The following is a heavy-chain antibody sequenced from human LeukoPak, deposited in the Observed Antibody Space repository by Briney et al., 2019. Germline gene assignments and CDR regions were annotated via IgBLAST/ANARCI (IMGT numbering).Heavy chain of an antibody. CDR3: AREIFGARAFEY. V-gene: IGHV4-34*01. J-gene: IGHJ4*02. CDR1: GGSFSGYY. Sequence: PSETLSLTCAVYGGSFSGYYWSWIRQPPGKGLEWIGEINHSGSTNYNPSLKSRVTISVDTSKNQFSLKLSSVTAADTALYFCAREIFGARAFEYWGQGILVTVSS. D-gene: IGHD3-3*01. CDR2: INHSGST.